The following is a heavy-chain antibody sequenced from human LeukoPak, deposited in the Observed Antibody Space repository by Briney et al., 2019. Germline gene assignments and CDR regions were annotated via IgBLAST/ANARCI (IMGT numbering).Heavy chain of an antibody. Sequence: GGSLRLSCEASGFTFSSYSMNWVRQAPGKGLEWVSSISSSSSYIYYADSVKGRFTISRDNAKNSLYLQMNSLRAEDTAVYYCARQRGYSYGFGYWGQGTLVTVSS. D-gene: IGHD5-18*01. J-gene: IGHJ4*02. CDR3: ARQRGYSYGFGY. CDR2: ISSSSSYI. CDR1: GFTFSSYS. V-gene: IGHV3-21*01.